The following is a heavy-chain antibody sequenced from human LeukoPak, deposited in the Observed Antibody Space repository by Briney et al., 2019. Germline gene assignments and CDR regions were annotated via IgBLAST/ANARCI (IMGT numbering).Heavy chain of an antibody. CDR3: ASTSRLSRLTMATTPNFDY. Sequence: SETLSLTCTVSGGSISSGSYYWSWIRQPAGKGLERIGRIYTSGSTNYNPSLKSRVTISVDTSKNQFSLKLSSVTAADTAVYYCASTSRLSRLTMATTPNFDYWGQGTLVTVSS. CDR1: GGSISSGSYY. CDR2: IYTSGST. D-gene: IGHD5-24*01. J-gene: IGHJ4*02. V-gene: IGHV4-61*02.